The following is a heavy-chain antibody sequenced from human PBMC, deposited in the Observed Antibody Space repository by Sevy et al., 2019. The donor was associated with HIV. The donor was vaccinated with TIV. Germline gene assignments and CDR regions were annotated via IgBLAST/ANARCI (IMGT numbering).Heavy chain of an antibody. CDR2: IRYDGSNK. D-gene: IGHD5-12*01. CDR3: AKDVGVDIVATTRRVYYYYGMDV. Sequence: GGSLRLSCAASGFTFSSCGMHWVRQAPGKGLEWVAFIRYDGSNKYYADSVKGRFTISRDNSKNTLYLQMNSLRAEDTAVYYCAKDVGVDIVATTRRVYYYYGMDVWGQGTTVTVSS. V-gene: IGHV3-30*02. J-gene: IGHJ6*02. CDR1: GFTFSSCG.